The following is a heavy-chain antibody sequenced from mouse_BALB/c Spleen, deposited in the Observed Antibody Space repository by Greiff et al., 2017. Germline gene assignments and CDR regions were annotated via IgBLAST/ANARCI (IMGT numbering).Heavy chain of an antibody. D-gene: IGHD4-1*01. CDR3: ARKLRYYYAMDY. CDR1: GFTFTDYY. CDR2: IRNKANGYTT. Sequence: EVQVVESGGGLVQPGGSLRLSCATSGFTFTDYYMSWVRQPPGKALEWLGFIRNKANGYTTEYSASVKGRFTISRDNSQSILYLQMNTLRAEDSATYYCARKLRYYYAMDYWGQGTSVTVSS. V-gene: IGHV7-3*02. J-gene: IGHJ4*01.